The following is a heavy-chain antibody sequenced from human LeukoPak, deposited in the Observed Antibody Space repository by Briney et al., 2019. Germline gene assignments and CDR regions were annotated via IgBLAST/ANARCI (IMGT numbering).Heavy chain of an antibody. D-gene: IGHD6-13*01. CDR3: ARERLYTSSWGFQL. J-gene: IGHJ1*01. CDR2: MYGSGTP. V-gene: IGHV4-4*07. Sequence: SETLSLTCTVSDGSISTYYWSWIRQTAGKGLEWTGRMYGSGTPNYSPSLNSRVTMSVDTSKRQISLRLSSVTVADTAVYCARERLYTSSWGFQLWGQGTLVIVSS. CDR1: DGSISTYY.